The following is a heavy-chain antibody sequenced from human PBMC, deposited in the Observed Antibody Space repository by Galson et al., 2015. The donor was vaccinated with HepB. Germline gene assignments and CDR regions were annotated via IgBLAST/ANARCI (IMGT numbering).Heavy chain of an antibody. CDR1: GYNFNRYW. Sequence: SGAEVKMPGEFLKISCKTSGYNFNRYWIAWVRQMPGKGLEWMGIIYPTDADTRYSPSFQGQVSISADKSTATAYLQWSSLKASDTAIYFCVRRRSQLLNVDTDDWGQGTLVTDS. J-gene: IGHJ4*01. D-gene: IGHD2-2*01. CDR3: VRRRSQLLNVDTDD. V-gene: IGHV5-51*01. CDR2: IYPTDADT.